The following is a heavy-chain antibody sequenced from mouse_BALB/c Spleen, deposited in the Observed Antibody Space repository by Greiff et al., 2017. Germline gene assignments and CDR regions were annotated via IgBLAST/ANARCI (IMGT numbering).Heavy chain of an antibody. CDR3: GGYYYGSSIAY. D-gene: IGHD1-1*01. J-gene: IGHJ3*01. V-gene: IGHV1S81*02. CDR2: INPSNGRT. CDR1: GFTFTSYW. Sequence: QVQLQQPGAELVKPGASVKLSCTASGFTFTSYWMHWVKQRPGQGLEWIGEINPSNGRTNYNEKFKSKATLTVDKSSSTAYMQLSSLTSEDSAVYYCGGYYYGSSIAYWGQGTLVTVSA.